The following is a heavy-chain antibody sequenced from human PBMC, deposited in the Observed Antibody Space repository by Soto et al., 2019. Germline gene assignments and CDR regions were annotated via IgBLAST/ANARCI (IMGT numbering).Heavy chain of an antibody. J-gene: IGHJ4*02. V-gene: IGHV3-11*04. CDR1: GFTFSDYY. CDR2: IFASSTTI. CDR3: ARDKDWAFDY. D-gene: IGHD3-9*01. Sequence: GGSLRLSCEASGFTFSDYYMVWVRQAPGKGLEWVSYIFASSTTIYYADSVKGRFTVSRDNAQNSLFLLMNSLRAEDTAVYYCARDKDWAFDYWGQGTLVTVSS.